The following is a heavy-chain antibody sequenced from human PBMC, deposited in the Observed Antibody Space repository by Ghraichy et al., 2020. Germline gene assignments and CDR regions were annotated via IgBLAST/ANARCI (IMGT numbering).Heavy chain of an antibody. Sequence: SETLSLTRTVSGGSISSYYWSWIRQPPGKGLEWIGYIYTSGSTNYNPSLKSRVTISVDTSKNQFSLKLSSVTAADTAVYYCARHGGWLQFNGAIDYWGQGTLVTVSS. CDR3: ARHGGWLQFNGAIDY. CDR2: IYTSGST. CDR1: GGSISSYY. D-gene: IGHD5-24*01. J-gene: IGHJ4*02. V-gene: IGHV4-4*09.